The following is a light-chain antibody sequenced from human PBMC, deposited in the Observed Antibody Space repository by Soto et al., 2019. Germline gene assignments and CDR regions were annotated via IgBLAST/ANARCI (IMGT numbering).Light chain of an antibody. CDR1: QGISSY. V-gene: IGKV1-9*01. CDR2: AAS. J-gene: IGKJ4*01. CDR3: QQLNSYPLT. Sequence: IQLTQSPSSLSASVGDRVTITCRASQGISSYLAWYQQKPGKAPKLLIYAASTLQSGVPSRFSGSGSGTDFTISISSVQFEDFSTYYCQQLNSYPLTFGGGTKVEIK.